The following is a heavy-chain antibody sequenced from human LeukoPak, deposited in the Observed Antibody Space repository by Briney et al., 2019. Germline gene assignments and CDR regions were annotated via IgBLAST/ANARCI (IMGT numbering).Heavy chain of an antibody. CDR2: ISAYNGNT. D-gene: IGHD2-2*01. CDR1: GGTFSSYA. V-gene: IGHV1-18*01. J-gene: IGHJ4*02. Sequence: ASVKVSCKASGGTFSSYAISWVRQAPGQGLEWMGWISAYNGNTNYAQKLQGRVTMTTDTSTSTAYTELRSLRSDDTAVYYCARQNYCSSTSCYRLPIDYWGQGTLVTVSS. CDR3: ARQNYCSSTSCYRLPIDY.